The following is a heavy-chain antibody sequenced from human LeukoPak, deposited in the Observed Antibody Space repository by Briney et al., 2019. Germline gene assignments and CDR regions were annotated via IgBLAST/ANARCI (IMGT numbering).Heavy chain of an antibody. V-gene: IGHV3-30*01. J-gene: IGHJ4*02. CDR1: GFTFSSYA. D-gene: IGHD2-8*01. CDR3: ARGGMLFSTFDY. CDR2: ISYDGSNK. Sequence: PGGSLRLSCAASGFTFSSYAMHWVRQARGQGLEWVAVISYDGSNKYYADSVKGRFTIYRDNSKHTLYLQMNSLRAEDTAVYYCARGGMLFSTFDYWGQGTLVTVSS.